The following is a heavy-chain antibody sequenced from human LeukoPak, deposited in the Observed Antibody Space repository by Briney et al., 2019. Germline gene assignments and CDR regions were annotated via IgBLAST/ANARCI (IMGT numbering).Heavy chain of an antibody. CDR2: IYTSGGT. Sequence: SETLSLTCTVSGGSISSYYWSWIRQPAGKGLEWIGRIYTSGGTNYNPSLKSRVTISVDTSKNQFSLKLSSVTAADTAVYYCARGSDIAAAVPTYYYYGMDVWGQGTTVTVSS. CDR1: GGSISSYY. V-gene: IGHV4-4*07. CDR3: ARGSDIAAAVPTYYYYGMDV. J-gene: IGHJ6*02. D-gene: IGHD6-13*01.